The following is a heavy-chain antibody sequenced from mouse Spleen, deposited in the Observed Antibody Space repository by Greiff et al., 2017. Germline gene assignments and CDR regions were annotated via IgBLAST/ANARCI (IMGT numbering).Heavy chain of an antibody. CDR1: GYTFTDYE. J-gene: IGHJ4*01. CDR3: ARGSTHAMDY. CDR2: IDPETGGT. Sequence: SGAELVRPGASVTLSCKASGYTFTDYEMHWVKQTPVHGLEWIGAIDPETGGTAYNQKFKGKATLTADKSSSTAYMELRSLTSEDSAVYYCARGSTHAMDYWGQGTSVTVSS. V-gene: IGHV1-15*01. D-gene: IGHD1-1*01.